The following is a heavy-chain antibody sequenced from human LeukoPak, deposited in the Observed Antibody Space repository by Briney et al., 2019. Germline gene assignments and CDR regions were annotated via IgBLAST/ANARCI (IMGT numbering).Heavy chain of an antibody. V-gene: IGHV4-59*01. D-gene: IGHD3-10*01. Sequence: KPSETLSLTCTVSGGSISSYYWSWIRQPPGKGLEWIGYIYYSGSPNYNPSLKSRVTISVDTSKNQFSLKLSSVTAADTAVYYCARVGQLLWFGELSLAFDIWGQGTMVTVSS. CDR2: IYYSGSP. J-gene: IGHJ3*02. CDR1: GGSISSYY. CDR3: ARVGQLLWFGELSLAFDI.